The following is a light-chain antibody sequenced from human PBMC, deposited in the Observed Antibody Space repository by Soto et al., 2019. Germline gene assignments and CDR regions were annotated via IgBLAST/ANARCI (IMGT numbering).Light chain of an antibody. CDR2: EVS. V-gene: IGLV2-23*02. CDR3: CSYAGTFRV. Sequence: QSALTQPASVSGSPGQSITISCTGTSSDVGSYNLVSWYQQHPGKAPKLMIYEVSKRPSGVSNRFSGSKSGNTASLTISGLRAEDEADYYCCSYAGTFRVFGGGTKLTVL. CDR1: SSDVGSYNL. J-gene: IGLJ3*02.